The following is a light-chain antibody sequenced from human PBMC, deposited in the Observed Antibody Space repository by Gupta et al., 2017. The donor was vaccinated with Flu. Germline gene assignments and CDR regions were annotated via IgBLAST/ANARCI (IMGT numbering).Light chain of an antibody. Sequence: QSVLTQPPSVSGAPGQRVTISSTGGTSNIGAGFDVHWYQQLPGTAPKLLIYGNTNRPSGVPDRFSGSKSGTSASLAITGLQAEDEADYYCQSYDSSLSALYVFGTGTKVTVL. J-gene: IGLJ1*01. V-gene: IGLV1-40*01. CDR1: TSNIGAGFD. CDR2: GNT. CDR3: QSYDSSLSALYV.